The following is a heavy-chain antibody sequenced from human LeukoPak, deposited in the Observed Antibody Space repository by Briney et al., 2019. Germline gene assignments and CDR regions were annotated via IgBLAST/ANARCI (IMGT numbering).Heavy chain of an antibody. D-gene: IGHD4-23*01. V-gene: IGHV4-34*01. CDR3: ARGRRWASLGY. CDR1: GGSFSGYY. J-gene: IGHJ4*02. CDR2: INHSGSI. Sequence: TSETLSLTCAVYGGSFSGYYWSWIRQPPGKGLEWIGEINHSGSINYNPSLKSRVTISVDTSKNHFSLKLNSVTAADTAVYYCARGRRWASLGYWGQGTLVTVAS.